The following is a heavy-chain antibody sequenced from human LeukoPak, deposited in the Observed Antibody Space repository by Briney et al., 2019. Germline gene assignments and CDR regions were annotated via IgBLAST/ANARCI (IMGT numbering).Heavy chain of an antibody. J-gene: IGHJ6*03. CDR3: ARVDGASHYYYYMDV. Sequence: KPSETLSLTCAVYGGSFSGYYWSWIRQPPGKGLEWIGEINHRGSTNYNPSLKSRVTISVDTSKNQFSLKLSSVTAADTAVYYCARVDGASHYYYYMDVWGKGTTVTVSS. D-gene: IGHD1-26*01. CDR1: GGSFSGYY. V-gene: IGHV4-34*01. CDR2: INHRGST.